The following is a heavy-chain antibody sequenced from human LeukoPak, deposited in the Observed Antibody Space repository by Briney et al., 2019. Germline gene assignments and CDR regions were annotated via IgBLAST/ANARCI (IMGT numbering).Heavy chain of an antibody. D-gene: IGHD3-22*01. CDR3: ATKLITMIVRSIYSFDY. J-gene: IGHJ4*02. V-gene: IGHV4-38-2*01. CDR2: IYHSGST. Sequence: PSETLSLTCAVSGYSFSSGYYWGCSRQPPGKGLEWIGSIYHSGSTYYNPSLKSRVTISVDTSKNQFSLKLSSVTAADTAVYYCATKLITMIVRSIYSFDYWGQGTLVTVSS. CDR1: GYSFSSGYY.